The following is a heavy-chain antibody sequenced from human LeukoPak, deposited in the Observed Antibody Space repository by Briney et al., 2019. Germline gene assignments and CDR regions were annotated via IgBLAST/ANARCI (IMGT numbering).Heavy chain of an antibody. CDR1: GGSIGSYY. D-gene: IGHD1-26*01. CDR3: AREFRGTYYL. Sequence: SETLSLTCTVSGGSIGSYYWSWIRQPPGKGLEWIGYIYYSGSTNYNPSLKSRVTMSVDTSKNQFSLKLSSVTAADTAVYYCAREFRGTYYLWGQGTLVTVSS. V-gene: IGHV4-59*12. CDR2: IYYSGST. J-gene: IGHJ4*02.